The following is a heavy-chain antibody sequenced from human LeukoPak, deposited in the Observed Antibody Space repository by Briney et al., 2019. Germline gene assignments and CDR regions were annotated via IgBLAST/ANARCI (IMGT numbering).Heavy chain of an antibody. CDR2: INHSGST. J-gene: IGHJ4*02. CDR3: ARGVPGYCSSTSCYPFDY. D-gene: IGHD2-2*01. V-gene: IGHV4-34*01. Sequence: PSETLSLTCAVYGGSFSGYYWSWIRQPPGKGLEWIGEINHSGSTNYNPSLKSRVTISVDTSKNQFSLKPSSVTAADTAVYYCARGVPGYCSSTSCYPFDYWGQGTLVTVSS. CDR1: GGSFSGYY.